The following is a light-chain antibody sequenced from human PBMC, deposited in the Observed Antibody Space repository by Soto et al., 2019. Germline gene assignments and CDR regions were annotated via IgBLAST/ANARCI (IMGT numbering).Light chain of an antibody. CDR1: QSVSTF. V-gene: IGKV3-11*01. CDR2: NAS. J-gene: IGKJ5*01. CDR3: QQRGDWPPIT. Sequence: EIVLTQSPGTLSLSPGERAILSFRASQSVSTFLAWFQQKPGQPPRLLIYNASNRTTGIPARFSGSGSGTDFTLTISSLEPEDFAVYYCQQRGDWPPITFGQGTRLEN.